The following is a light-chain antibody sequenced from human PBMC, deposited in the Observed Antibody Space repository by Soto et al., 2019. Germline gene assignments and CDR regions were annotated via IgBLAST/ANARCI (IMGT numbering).Light chain of an antibody. CDR1: SSDVGGYDS. Sequence: QSALTQPPSASGSPGQSVTISCTGTSSDVGGYDSVAWYQQHPGKAPKPIIYEVTKRPSGVPDRFSGSKSGNTASLTVSGLQAEDEADYYCSSHAGIINVVFGGGTKVTVL. V-gene: IGLV2-8*01. CDR2: EVT. CDR3: SSHAGIINVV. J-gene: IGLJ2*01.